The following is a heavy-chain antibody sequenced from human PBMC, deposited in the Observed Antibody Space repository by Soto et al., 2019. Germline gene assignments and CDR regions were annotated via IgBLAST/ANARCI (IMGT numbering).Heavy chain of an antibody. D-gene: IGHD3-9*01. J-gene: IGHJ4*02. CDR3: ARLEGLATISYYFDF. CDR1: DDSINSDKYY. CDR2: IYYRGNA. V-gene: IGHV4-39*01. Sequence: QLQLQESGPGLVKPSETLSLTCSVSDDSINSDKYYWGWIRQPPGKGLEWIGSIYYRGNAYYNPSLQTRVTISPDKSRSQFSLKLNSVTAAYSAVYFCARLEGLATISYYFDFWGPGALVTVSS.